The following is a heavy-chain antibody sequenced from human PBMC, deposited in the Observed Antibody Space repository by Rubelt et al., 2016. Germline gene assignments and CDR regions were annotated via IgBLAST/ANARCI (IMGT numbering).Heavy chain of an antibody. CDR3: ARGGIDYYDSSGYGH. CDR2: ISGSGGST. V-gene: IGHV3-23*01. J-gene: IGHJ4*02. D-gene: IGHD3-22*01. Sequence: ISGSGGSTYYADSVKGRFTISRDNSKNTLYLQMNSLRAEDTAVYYCARGGIDYYDSSGYGHWGQGTLVTVSS.